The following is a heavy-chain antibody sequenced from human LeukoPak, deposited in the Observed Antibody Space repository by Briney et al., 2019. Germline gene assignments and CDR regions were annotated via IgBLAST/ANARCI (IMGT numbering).Heavy chain of an antibody. CDR3: ARDGPRITIFGVVISADAFDI. J-gene: IGHJ3*02. CDR2: IYYSGST. V-gene: IGHV4-59*01. Sequence: SETLSLTCTVSGGSISSYYWSWIRQPPGKGLEWIGYIYYSGSTNYNPSLKSRVTISVDTSKNQFSLKLSSVTAADTAVYYCARDGPRITIFGVVISADAFDIWGQGTMVTVSS. D-gene: IGHD3-3*01. CDR1: GGSISSYY.